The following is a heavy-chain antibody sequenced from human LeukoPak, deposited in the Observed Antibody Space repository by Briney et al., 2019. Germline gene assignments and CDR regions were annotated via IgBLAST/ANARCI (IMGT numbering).Heavy chain of an antibody. J-gene: IGHJ4*02. V-gene: IGHV1-2*02. CDR2: FKPYSGGT. D-gene: IGHD5-18*01. Sequence: ASLRVSSKASGYTFTGYYTHWVRQAPGEGRESMGWFKPYSGGTNDPQKFQRRGTMTRDTSTSTAYMGLSRLRSDEPAVHSCARVPVGIQLWLDYWGQGTLVTVSS. CDR1: GYTFTGYY. CDR3: ARVPVGIQLWLDY.